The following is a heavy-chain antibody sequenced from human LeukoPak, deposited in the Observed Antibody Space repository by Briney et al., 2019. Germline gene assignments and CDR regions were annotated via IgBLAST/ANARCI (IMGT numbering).Heavy chain of an antibody. CDR1: GFTFSNHW. D-gene: IGHD2-8*01. Sequence: PGGSLRLSCVASGFTFSNHWLHWVRQGPGKGLVWVPRINGDGTSTIYADSVKGRFTISRDNAKSTMYLQMNSLRAQDTAVYYCARTGNGGDLDIWGQGTMVTVSS. V-gene: IGHV3-74*01. J-gene: IGHJ3*02. CDR3: ARTGNGGDLDI. CDR2: INGDGTST.